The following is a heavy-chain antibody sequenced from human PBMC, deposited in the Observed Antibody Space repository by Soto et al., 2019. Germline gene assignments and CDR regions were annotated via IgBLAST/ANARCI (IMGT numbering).Heavy chain of an antibody. J-gene: IGHJ5*02. D-gene: IGHD6-13*01. CDR2: IYHSGST. Sequence: QLQLQESGSGLVKPSQTLSLTCAVSGGSISSGGYSWSWIRQPPGKGLEWIGYIYHSGSTYYNPSPKGRVTISVDRSKNQFSLKLSSVTAADTAVYYCARGSAAGPNRPLNWFDPWGQGTLVTVSS. CDR1: GGSISSGGYS. V-gene: IGHV4-30-2*01. CDR3: ARGSAAGPNRPLNWFDP.